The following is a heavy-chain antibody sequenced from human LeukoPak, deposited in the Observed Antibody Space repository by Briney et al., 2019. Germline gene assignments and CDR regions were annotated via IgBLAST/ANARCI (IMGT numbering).Heavy chain of an antibody. CDR3: ARRSAAKDAFDI. Sequence: GGSLRLSCAASGFTFSSYWMHWVRQAPGKGLVGVSRINSDGGSTSYTDSVKGRFTISRDNAKNTLYLHMNSLRAEDTAVYYCARRSAAKDAFDIWGQGTKVTVSS. CDR2: INSDGGST. J-gene: IGHJ3*02. CDR1: GFTFSSYW. D-gene: IGHD6-25*01. V-gene: IGHV3-74*01.